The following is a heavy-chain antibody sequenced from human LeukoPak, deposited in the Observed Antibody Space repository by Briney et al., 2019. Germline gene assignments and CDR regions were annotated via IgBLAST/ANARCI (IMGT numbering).Heavy chain of an antibody. CDR2: IYYSGST. D-gene: IGHD3-22*01. Sequence: SETLSLTCTVSGGSISSYYWSWIRQPPGKGLEWIGYIYYSGSTNYNPSLKSRVTISVDTSKNQFSLKLSSVTAADTAVYYCARSYYGSSGYYPQNYYYMDVWGKGTTVTVSS. CDR1: GGSISSYY. V-gene: IGHV4-59*08. J-gene: IGHJ6*03. CDR3: ARSYYGSSGYYPQNYYYMDV.